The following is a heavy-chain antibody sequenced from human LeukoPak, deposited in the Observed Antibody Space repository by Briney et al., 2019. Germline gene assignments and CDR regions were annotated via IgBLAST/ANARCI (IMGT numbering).Heavy chain of an antibody. CDR1: GDSMNSFTYF. CDR3: ARGGRGYSYGLDS. Sequence: SETLSLTCTVSGDSMNSFTYFWTWIRQHPGKGLEWIGYVFYSGGTYLNPSLKRRLTMSSDTPNNQFSLHLTSVTAADTAVYYCARGGRGYSYGLDSWGQGIPVTVSP. D-gene: IGHD5-18*01. J-gene: IGHJ5*01. V-gene: IGHV4-31*03. CDR2: VFYSGGT.